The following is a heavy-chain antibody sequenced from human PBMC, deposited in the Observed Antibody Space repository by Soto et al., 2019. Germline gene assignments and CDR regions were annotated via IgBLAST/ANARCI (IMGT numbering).Heavy chain of an antibody. CDR3: ARGHIVATILDY. CDR2: IDHSGTTI. Sequence: QPGGSLRLSCAASGFIFSNYEMSWVRQAPGKGLEWVSYIDHSGTTIYYADSVKGRFTISRDNAKNSLFLQMNSLRAEDTTVYYCARGHIVATILDYWGQGTLVTVSS. J-gene: IGHJ4*02. CDR1: GFIFSNYE. V-gene: IGHV3-48*03. D-gene: IGHD5-12*01.